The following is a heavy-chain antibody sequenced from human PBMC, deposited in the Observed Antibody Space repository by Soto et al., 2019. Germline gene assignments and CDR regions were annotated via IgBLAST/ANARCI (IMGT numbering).Heavy chain of an antibody. D-gene: IGHD3-3*01. CDR2: ISGSGGST. Sequence: GGSLRLSCVASGFTFSSYAMSWVRQAPGKGLEWVSAISGSGGSTYYEDSVKGRFTISRDNSKNTLYLQMNSLRAEDTAVYYCAKVGDFWSGPGHFDYWGKGTLVTVSS. CDR1: GFTFSSYA. V-gene: IGHV3-23*01. J-gene: IGHJ4*02. CDR3: AKVGDFWSGPGHFDY.